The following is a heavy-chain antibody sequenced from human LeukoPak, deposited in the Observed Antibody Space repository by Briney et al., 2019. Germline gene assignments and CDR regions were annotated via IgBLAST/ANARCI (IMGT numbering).Heavy chain of an antibody. CDR2: IYTSGST. CDR3: ARPTARLGLFYL. Sequence: SETLSLTCTVSGGSISSGSYYWSWIRQPAGKGLEWIGRIYTSGSTNYNPSLKSRVTISVDTSKNQFSLRLSSVTAADTAVYYCARPTARLGLFYLWGQETLVTASS. D-gene: IGHD6-6*01. J-gene: IGHJ5*02. CDR1: GGSISSGSYY. V-gene: IGHV4-61*02.